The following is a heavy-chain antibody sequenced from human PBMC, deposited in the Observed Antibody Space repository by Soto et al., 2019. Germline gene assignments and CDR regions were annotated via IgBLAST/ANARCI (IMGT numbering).Heavy chain of an antibody. Sequence: HPGGSLRLSCAASGFTFSSYGMHWVRQAPGKGLEWVAVISYDGSNKYYADSVKGRFTISRDNSKNTLYLQMNSLRAEDTAVYYCAKDRRVVAVAAPFDYWGQGTLVTVSS. V-gene: IGHV3-30*18. CDR2: ISYDGSNK. CDR3: AKDRRVVAVAAPFDY. J-gene: IGHJ4*02. D-gene: IGHD6-19*01. CDR1: GFTFSSYG.